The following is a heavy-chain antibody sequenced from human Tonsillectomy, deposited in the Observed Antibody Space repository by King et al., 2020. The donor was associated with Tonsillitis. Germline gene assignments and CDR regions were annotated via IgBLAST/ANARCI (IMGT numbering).Heavy chain of an antibody. V-gene: IGHV5-51*01. CDR2: IYPGDSDT. CDR1: GYTFSNFW. Sequence: VQLVQSGAEVKKPGESLKISCKGAGYTFSNFWIGWVRQMPGKGLEWMGIIYPGDSDTRYSPSFQGQVTISADKPISTAYLQWSSLQASDTAIYFCTRHSATGPFDSWGQGTLVTVSS. D-gene: IGHD3-9*01. J-gene: IGHJ4*02. CDR3: TRHSATGPFDS.